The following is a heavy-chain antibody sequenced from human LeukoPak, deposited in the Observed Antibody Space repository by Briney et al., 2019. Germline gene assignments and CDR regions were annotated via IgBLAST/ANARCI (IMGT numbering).Heavy chain of an antibody. Sequence: ASVKVSCKASGYTFTGYYMHWVRQAPGQGLEWMGWINPNSGGTNYAQKFQGRVTMTRDTSISTAYMELSRLTSDDTAVYYCARDDVYCSTSSCYVNWLDPWGQGTLVTVSS. V-gene: IGHV1-2*02. CDR3: ARDDVYCSTSSCYVNWLDP. J-gene: IGHJ5*02. D-gene: IGHD2-2*01. CDR1: GYTFTGYY. CDR2: INPNSGGT.